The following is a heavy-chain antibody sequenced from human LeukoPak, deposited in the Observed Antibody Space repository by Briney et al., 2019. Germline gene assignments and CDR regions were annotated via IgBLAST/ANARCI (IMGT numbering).Heavy chain of an antibody. CDR1: GFTFSSYA. V-gene: IGHV3-30*04. D-gene: IGHD6-19*01. CDR2: ISYDGSNK. J-gene: IGHJ4*02. Sequence: PGGSLRLSFAASGFTFSSYAMHGVRQAPGKGLEGVAVISYDGSNKYYADSVKGRFTISRDNSKNTLYMKMNSLRAEDTAVYYCARGGGSGWELDYWGQGTLVTVYS. CDR3: ARGGGSGWELDY.